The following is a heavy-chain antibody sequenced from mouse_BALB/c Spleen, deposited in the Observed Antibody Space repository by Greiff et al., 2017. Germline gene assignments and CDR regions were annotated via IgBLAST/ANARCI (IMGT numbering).Heavy chain of an antibody. CDR2: INSNGGST. CDR1: GFTFSSYG. CDR3: ARAYDGYYSWFAY. V-gene: IGHV5-6-3*01. J-gene: IGHJ3*01. Sequence: EVQGVESGGGLVQPGGSLKLSCAASGFTFSSYGMSWVRQTPDKRLELVATINSNGGSTYYPDSVKGRFTISRDNAKNTLYLQMSSLKSEDTAMYYCARAYDGYYSWFAYWGQGTLVTVSA. D-gene: IGHD2-3*01.